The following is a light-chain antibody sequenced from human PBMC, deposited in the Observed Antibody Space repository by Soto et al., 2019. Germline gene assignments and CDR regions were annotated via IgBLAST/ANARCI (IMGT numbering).Light chain of an antibody. CDR1: SSNIGAPYD. Sequence: QSVLTQPPSVSGAPGQRVTISCTGSSSNIGAPYDVHWYQHLPGTAPKLLIYGNSNRPSGVPDRFSGSKSGTSASLAITGLQAEDEGDYYFQSYDNSLSGHVVFGGGTKLTVL. V-gene: IGLV1-40*01. J-gene: IGLJ2*01. CDR3: QSYDNSLSGHVV. CDR2: GNS.